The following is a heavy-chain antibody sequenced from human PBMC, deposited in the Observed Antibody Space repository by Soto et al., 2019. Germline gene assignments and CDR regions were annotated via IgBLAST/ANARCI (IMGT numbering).Heavy chain of an antibody. CDR1: GGSFSGYY. V-gene: IGHV4-34*01. Sequence: SETLSLTCAVYGGSFSGYYWSWIRQPPGKGLEWIGEINHSGSTNYNPSLKSRVTISVDTSKNQFSLKLSSVTAADTAVYYCARTHGYYGSGSYYNFNYWGQGTLVTVSS. CDR3: ARTHGYYGSGSYYNFNY. J-gene: IGHJ4*02. CDR2: INHSGST. D-gene: IGHD3-10*01.